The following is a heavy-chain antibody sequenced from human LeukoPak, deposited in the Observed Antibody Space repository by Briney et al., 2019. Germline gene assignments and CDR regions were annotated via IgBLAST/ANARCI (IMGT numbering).Heavy chain of an antibody. V-gene: IGHV4-59*01. CDR3: ARDYLYGGNPT. J-gene: IGHJ5*02. CDR1: GGSISSYY. Sequence: SETLSLTCTVSGGSISSYYWSWIRQPPGKGLEWIGYIYYSGSTNYNPSLKSRVTISVDKSKNQFSLKLSSVTAADTDVYYCARDYLYGGNPTWGQGTLVTVSS. CDR2: IYYSGST. D-gene: IGHD4-23*01.